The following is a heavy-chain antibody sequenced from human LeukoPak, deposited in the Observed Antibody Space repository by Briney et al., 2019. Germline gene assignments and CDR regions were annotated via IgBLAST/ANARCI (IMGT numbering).Heavy chain of an antibody. CDR2: INPNSGGT. D-gene: IGHD3-3*01. CDR1: GYTFTGYY. Sequence: ASVKVSCKASGYTFTGYYMHWVRQAPGQGLEWMGWINPNSGGTNYAQKFQGRVTMTRDTSISTAYMELSGLRSDDTAVYYCARDHLPDFWSNFDYWGQGTLVTVSS. CDR3: ARDHLPDFWSNFDY. J-gene: IGHJ4*02. V-gene: IGHV1-2*02.